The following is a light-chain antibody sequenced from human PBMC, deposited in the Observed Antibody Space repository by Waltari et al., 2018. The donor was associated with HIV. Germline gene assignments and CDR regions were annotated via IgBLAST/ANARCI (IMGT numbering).Light chain of an antibody. CDR3: QSYDSSLSGKV. J-gene: IGLJ3*02. V-gene: IGLV1-40*01. CDR1: SPNIGAGYD. CDR2: GTS. Sequence: QSVLTQPPSVSGAPGQRVTISCTGRSPNIGAGYDVHWYKQLPVTAPTLLIYGTSNRPSGVPDRFSASKSGTSASLAITGLQAEDEADYYCQSYDSSLSGKVFGGGTKLTVL.